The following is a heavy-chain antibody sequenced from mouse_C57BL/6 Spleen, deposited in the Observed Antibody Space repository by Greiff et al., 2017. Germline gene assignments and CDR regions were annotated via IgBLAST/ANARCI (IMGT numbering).Heavy chain of an antibody. J-gene: IGHJ4*01. V-gene: IGHV1-69*01. CDR1: GYTFTSYW. CDR2: IDPSDSYT. D-gene: IGHD1-1*01. CDR3: ARPGTVVAGDYAMDY. Sequence: QVQLQQPGAELVMPGASVKLSCKASGYTFTSYWMHWVKQRPGQGLEWIGEIDPSDSYTNYNQKFKGKSTLTVDKSSSTAYMQLSSLTSEDSAVYYCARPGTVVAGDYAMDYWGQGTSVTVSS.